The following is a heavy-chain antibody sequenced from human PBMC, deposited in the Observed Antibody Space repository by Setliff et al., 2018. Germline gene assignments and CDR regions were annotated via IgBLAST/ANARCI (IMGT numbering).Heavy chain of an antibody. J-gene: IGHJ6*03. CDR3: ARMSGFQYMDV. V-gene: IGHV4-61*09. CDR2: IHTSWST. D-gene: IGHD3-3*01. Sequence: SETLSLTCTVSGGSISNTYYYWSWIRQPAGKGLEWIGHIHTSWSTNYNPSLKSRVTISVDTSKNQFSLKLSSVTAADTAVYYCARMSGFQYMDVWGKGTTVTVSS. CDR1: GGSISNTYYY.